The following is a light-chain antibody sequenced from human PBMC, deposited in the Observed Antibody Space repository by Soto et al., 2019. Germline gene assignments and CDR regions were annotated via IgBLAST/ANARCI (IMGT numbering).Light chain of an antibody. CDR1: QSVSSH. J-gene: IGKJ4*01. CDR3: QQRSNWPPLT. CDR2: DAS. V-gene: IGKV3-11*01. Sequence: EIVLTQSPATLSLSPGERATLSCRASQSVSSHLAWYQQKPGQAPRLLIYDASNRATGIPARFSGSGSGTDFTLTISCLEPEDFAVYYCQQRSNWPPLTFGGGTKVEIK.